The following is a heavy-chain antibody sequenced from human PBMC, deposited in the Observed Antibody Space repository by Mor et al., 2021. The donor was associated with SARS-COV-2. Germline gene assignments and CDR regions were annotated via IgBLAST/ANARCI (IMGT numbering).Heavy chain of an antibody. CDR3: ARDNCGGDCYPPNYYYYCMDV. D-gene: IGHD2-21*02. V-gene: IGHV4-31*02. Sequence: PSLKRRVTISVDTSKNQFSLKLTSVTAADTAVYYCARDNCGGDCYPPNYYYYCMDVWGQGTTVTVSS. J-gene: IGHJ6*02.